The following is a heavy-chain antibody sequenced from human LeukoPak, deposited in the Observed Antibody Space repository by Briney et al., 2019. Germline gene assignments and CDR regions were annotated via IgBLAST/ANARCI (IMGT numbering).Heavy chain of an antibody. CDR3: AKGAGGFSYYNWFDP. Sequence: SETLSLTCIVSGDSMDNTNYYWGWIRQSPGKGLEWVGSTHYSGSTYYNPSLTSRITVSEDTSKNQFSLKLASVTAADTAIYYCAKGAGGFSYYNWFDPWGQGTLVTVSS. J-gene: IGHJ5*02. V-gene: IGHV4-39*07. CDR2: THYSGST. D-gene: IGHD5-18*01. CDR1: GDSMDNTNYY.